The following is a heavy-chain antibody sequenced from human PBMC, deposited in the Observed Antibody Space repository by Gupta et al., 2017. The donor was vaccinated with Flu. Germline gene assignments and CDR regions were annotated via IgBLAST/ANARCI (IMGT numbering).Heavy chain of an antibody. J-gene: IGHJ5*02. D-gene: IGHD3-9*01. V-gene: IGHV3-33*01. CDR1: GFRFSDYG. CDR3: VRGRFPLLTNIGEGNWFDP. Sequence: QVQLVESGGGVVQPGRSLRLSCVASGFRFSDYGMHWVRQAPGRGLEWVGSLWHDGKNKYYIDSVKGRFTISRDNVKNMLYLQMNSLRVEDTAVYYCVRGRFPLLTNIGEGNWFDPWGQGTLVTVSS. CDR2: LWHDGKNK.